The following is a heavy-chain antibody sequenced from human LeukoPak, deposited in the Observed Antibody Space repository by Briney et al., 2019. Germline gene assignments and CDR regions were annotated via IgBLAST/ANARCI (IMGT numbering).Heavy chain of an antibody. CDR3: ARKQLGIDY. CDR2: IYYSGST. CDR1: GGSISGSSYY. Sequence: SETLSLTCTVSGGSISGSSYYWGWIRQPPGKGLEWIGSIYYSGSTYYNPSLKSRVTISVDTSKNQFSLKLSSVTAADTAVYYCARKQLGIDYWGQGTLVTVSS. V-gene: IGHV4-39*01. J-gene: IGHJ4*02. D-gene: IGHD6-6*01.